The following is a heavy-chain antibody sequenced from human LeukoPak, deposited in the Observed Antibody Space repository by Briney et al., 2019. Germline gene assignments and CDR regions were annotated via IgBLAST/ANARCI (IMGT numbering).Heavy chain of an antibody. CDR1: GGSISSHY. Sequence: SETLSLTCTVSGGSISSHYWSWIRQPPGKGLEWIGYIYYSGSTNYNPSLKSRVTISVDTSKNQFSLKLSSVTAADTAVYYCAGGPYSDAFDIWGQGTMVTVSS. J-gene: IGHJ3*02. CDR3: AGGPYSDAFDI. CDR2: IYYSGST. V-gene: IGHV4-59*11. D-gene: IGHD1-26*01.